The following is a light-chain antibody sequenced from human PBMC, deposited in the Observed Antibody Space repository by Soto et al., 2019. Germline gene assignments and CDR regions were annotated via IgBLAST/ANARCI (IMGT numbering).Light chain of an antibody. CDR3: QSFDSDLSAFV. J-gene: IGLJ1*01. V-gene: IGLV1-40*01. Sequence: QSVLTHAHSISGAPGQRVTISCTGSSSNIGAGYDVHWFQQFPGTAPRLLIHGNNNRPSGVPDRFSGSESGTSASLAIAGLQAGDEAIYYCQSFDSDLSAFVFGTGTKVT. CDR1: SSNIGAGYD. CDR2: GNN.